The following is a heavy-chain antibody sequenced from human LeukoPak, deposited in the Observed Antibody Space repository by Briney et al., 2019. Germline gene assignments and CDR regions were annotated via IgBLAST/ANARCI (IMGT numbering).Heavy chain of an antibody. V-gene: IGHV4-39*01. D-gene: IGHD1-26*01. CDR3: ARRGGSGSYFDY. J-gene: IGHJ4*02. CDR1: GGSISSSSYY. CDR2: IYYSGST. Sequence: SETLSLTRTVSGGSISSSSYYWGWIRQPPGKGLEWIGSIYYSGSTYYNPSLKSRVTISVDTSKNQFSLKLSSVTAADTAVYYCARRGGSGSYFDYWGQGTLVTVSS.